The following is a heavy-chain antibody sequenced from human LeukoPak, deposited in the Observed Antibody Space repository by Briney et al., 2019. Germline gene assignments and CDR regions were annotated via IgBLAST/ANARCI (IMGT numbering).Heavy chain of an antibody. CDR1: GGSISSYY. J-gene: IGHJ6*02. CDR3: ARDRYGVRYYYYGMDV. CDR2: IYYRGST. Sequence: AETLGLTCTVSGGSISSYYWSWIRQPPGKGLEWIGYIYYRGSTNYNPSLKSRVTISVDTSKNQFSLKLSSVTAADTAVYYCARDRYGVRYYYYGMDVWGQGTTVTVSS. V-gene: IGHV4-59*12. D-gene: IGHD4-17*01.